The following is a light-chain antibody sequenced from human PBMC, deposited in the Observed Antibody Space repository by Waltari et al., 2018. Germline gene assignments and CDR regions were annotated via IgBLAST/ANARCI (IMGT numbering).Light chain of an antibody. J-gene: IGLJ3*02. CDR2: EDT. Sequence: QSALTQPASVSGSPGQSISIPCTGTSSDVGSYNLVSWYQQHPDKAPKLMIYEDTKRPSGVSNRFSGSKSGTTASLTISGLQAEDEADYYCCSYAGSSTFVFGGGTKLTVL. CDR1: SSDVGSYNL. CDR3: CSYAGSSTFV. V-gene: IGLV2-23*01.